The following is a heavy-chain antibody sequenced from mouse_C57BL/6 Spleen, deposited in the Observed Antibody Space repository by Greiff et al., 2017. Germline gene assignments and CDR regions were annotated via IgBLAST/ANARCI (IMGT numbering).Heavy chain of an antibody. D-gene: IGHD2-1*01. CDR2: INPNNGGT. J-gene: IGHJ2*01. Sequence: EVQLQQSGPELVKPGASVKISCKASGYTFTDYYMNWVKQSHGKSLEWIGDINPNNGGTSYNQKFKGKATLTVDKSSSTAYMELRSLTSEDSAVYYCAMNYGNPYFDYWGQGTTLTVSS. CDR1: GYTFTDYY. CDR3: AMNYGNPYFDY. V-gene: IGHV1-26*01.